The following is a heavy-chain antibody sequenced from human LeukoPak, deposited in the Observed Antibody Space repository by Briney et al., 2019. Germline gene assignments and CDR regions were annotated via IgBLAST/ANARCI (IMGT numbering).Heavy chain of an antibody. CDR2: ISSSGSTI. CDR3: ARDRGTGLFDY. V-gene: IGHV3-48*03. CDR1: GFTFSSYE. J-gene: IGHJ4*02. Sequence: GGSLRLPCAASGFTFSSYEMNWVRQAPGKGLEWVSYISSSGSTIYYADSVKGRFTISRDNAKNSLYLQMNSLRAEDTAVYYCARDRGTGLFDYWGQGTLVTVSS. D-gene: IGHD1-1*01.